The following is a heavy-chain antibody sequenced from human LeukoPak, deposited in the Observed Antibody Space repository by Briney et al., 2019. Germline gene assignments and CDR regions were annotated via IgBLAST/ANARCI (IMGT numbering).Heavy chain of an antibody. Sequence: GESLKTSCKCSGYSINNYWIGWVREMPGKGLEWMGIIYPADSDIRYSPSFHGQVTISADKSISTAYLQWSSLKASDTAMYYCARQEYCSGGSCYTWFDPWGQGTLVTVSS. V-gene: IGHV5-51*01. D-gene: IGHD2-15*01. CDR2: IYPADSDI. J-gene: IGHJ5*02. CDR1: GYSINNYW. CDR3: ARQEYCSGGSCYTWFDP.